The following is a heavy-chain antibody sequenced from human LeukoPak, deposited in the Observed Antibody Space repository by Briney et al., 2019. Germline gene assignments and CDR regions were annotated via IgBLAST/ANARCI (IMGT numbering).Heavy chain of an antibody. D-gene: IGHD5-24*01. CDR2: ISGSGGST. CDR3: AIDRFPNRRDGYVYYFDY. V-gene: IGHV3-23*01. CDR1: GFTFSSYA. Sequence: PGGSLRLSCAASGFTFSSYAMSGVRQAPGKGLEWVSAISGSGGSTYYADSVKGGVTISRDNTKNELYLQMNCLRAEDTAVYYCAIDRFPNRRDGYVYYFDYWGQGTLVTVSS. J-gene: IGHJ4*02.